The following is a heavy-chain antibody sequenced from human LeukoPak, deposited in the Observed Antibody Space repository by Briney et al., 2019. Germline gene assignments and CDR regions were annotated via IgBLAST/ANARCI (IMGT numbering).Heavy chain of an antibody. Sequence: QAGGSLRLSCAASGLTFSSYAMHWVRQAPGKGLEWGAVISFDGINKYYADSVKGRFTISRDNSKNTLYLQMNSLRVEDTAVYYCAKEGKVRGVNTYYFDFWGQGTLVTVSS. CDR2: ISFDGINK. CDR1: GLTFSSYA. J-gene: IGHJ4*02. CDR3: AKEGKVRGVNTYYFDF. V-gene: IGHV3-30-3*01. D-gene: IGHD3-10*01.